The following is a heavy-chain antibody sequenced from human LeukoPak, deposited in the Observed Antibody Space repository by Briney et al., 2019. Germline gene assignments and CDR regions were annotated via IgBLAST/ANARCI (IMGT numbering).Heavy chain of an antibody. D-gene: IGHD5-12*01. CDR2: IASSGRNT. CDR3: ARDIELST. Sequence: GGSLRLSCAASGFMFRDAAMTWVRQAPGKGLEWVSLIASSGRNTYYADSVRGRFTISRDNSKNTLSLQMNSLRVEDTAIYYCARDIELSTWGLGTLVTVSS. CDR1: GFMFRDAA. V-gene: IGHV3-23*01. J-gene: IGHJ3*01.